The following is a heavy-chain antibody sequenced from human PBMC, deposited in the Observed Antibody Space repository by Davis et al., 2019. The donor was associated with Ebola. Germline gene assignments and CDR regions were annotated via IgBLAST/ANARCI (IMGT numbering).Heavy chain of an antibody. D-gene: IGHD5-24*01. CDR2: ISSNGGST. V-gene: IGHV3-64D*08. Sequence: GESLKISCAASGFTFSSYAMHWARQAPGKGLEYVSAISSNGGSTYYADSVKGRFTISRDNSKNTLYLQMSSLRAEDTAVYYCVKESPLERLYYYYYMDVWGKGTTVTVSS. J-gene: IGHJ6*03. CDR3: VKESPLERLYYYYYMDV. CDR1: GFTFSSYA.